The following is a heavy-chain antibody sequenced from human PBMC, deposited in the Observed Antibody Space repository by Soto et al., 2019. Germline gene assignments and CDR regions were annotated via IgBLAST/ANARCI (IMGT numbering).Heavy chain of an antibody. CDR2: ISSSTTYI. Sequence: EVQLVESGGGLVKPGGSLRLSCSASRFTFSSYTMNWVRQAPGKGLEWVSSISSSTTYIYYADSVKGRFTISRDNAKNSLYLQVNSLRAEDTAVYYCVRDFDSSGYYGPVGAFDIWGQGTMVTVSS. V-gene: IGHV3-21*03. D-gene: IGHD3-22*01. J-gene: IGHJ3*02. CDR1: RFTFSSYT. CDR3: VRDFDSSGYYGPVGAFDI.